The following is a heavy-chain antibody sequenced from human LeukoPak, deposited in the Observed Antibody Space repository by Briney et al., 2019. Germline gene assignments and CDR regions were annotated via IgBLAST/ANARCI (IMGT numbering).Heavy chain of an antibody. D-gene: IGHD3-22*01. CDR1: GFTFSSYA. J-gene: IGHJ4*02. CDR3: ANPDSSGFYLSIRFDF. CDR2: MIRSGDFT. V-gene: IGHV3-23*01. Sequence: GGCLRLSCTTSGFTFSSYARSWVRQALGKGLGWVSPMIRSGDFTYYADSVKGRFTVSRDNSKNTLYLHMSSLRAEDTAIYYCANPDSSGFYLSIRFDFWGQGTLVTVSS.